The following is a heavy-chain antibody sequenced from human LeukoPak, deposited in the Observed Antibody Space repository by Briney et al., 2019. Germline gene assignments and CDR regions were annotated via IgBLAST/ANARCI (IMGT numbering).Heavy chain of an antibody. J-gene: IGHJ4*02. CDR1: GFTVSSND. CDR3: ARLTTGEQNF. CDR2: ISSGGST. Sequence: GGSLRLSCAASGFTVSSNDMSWVRQAPGKGLGWVSVISSGGSTYYGDSVKGRFTISRDNSKNTLYLQMNSLRAEDTAVYYCARLTTGEQNFWGQGTLVTVSS. D-gene: IGHD7-27*01. V-gene: IGHV3-53*01.